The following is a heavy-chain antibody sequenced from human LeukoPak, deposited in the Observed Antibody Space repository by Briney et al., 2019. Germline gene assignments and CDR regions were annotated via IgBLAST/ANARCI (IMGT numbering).Heavy chain of an antibody. CDR1: GGSFSGYY. D-gene: IGHD3-10*01. CDR2: INHSGST. CDR3: ARRISITMVRGALGAFDI. V-gene: IGHV4-34*01. J-gene: IGHJ3*02. Sequence: PSETLSLTCAVYGGSFSGYYWSWICQPPGKGLEWIGEINHSGSTNYNPSLKSRVTISVDTSKNQFSLKLSSVTAADTAVYYCARRISITMVRGALGAFDIWGQGTMVTVSS.